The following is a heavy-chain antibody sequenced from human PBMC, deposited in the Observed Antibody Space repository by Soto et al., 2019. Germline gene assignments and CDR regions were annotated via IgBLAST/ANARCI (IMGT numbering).Heavy chain of an antibody. CDR3: ARDPGTGAALRAYHFDY. J-gene: IGHJ4*01. CDR2: INAGNGDT. CDR1: RYGFTTYA. V-gene: IGHV1-3*01. Sequence: VASVKVSCKASRYGFTTYALHWVRQAPGQRLEWMGWINAGNGDTKYSEKFQGRVTITRDTSANTAYMELSSLRSEDTSVYYCARDPGTGAALRAYHFDYWG. D-gene: IGHD1-1*01.